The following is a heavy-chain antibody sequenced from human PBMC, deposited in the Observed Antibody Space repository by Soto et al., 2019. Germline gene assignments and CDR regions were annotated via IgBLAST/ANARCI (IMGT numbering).Heavy chain of an antibody. CDR1: GGTFSSYA. V-gene: IGHV1-69*01. Sequence: QVQLVQSGAEVKKPGSSVKVSCKASGGTFSSYAISWVRQAPGQGLEWMGGIIPIFGTANYAQKFQGRVTITADESTSTAYMELSSLRSEDTAVYYCARGSSGWSRENPPYYYGMDVWGQGTTVTVSS. CDR3: ARGSSGWSRENPPYYYGMDV. D-gene: IGHD6-19*01. J-gene: IGHJ6*02. CDR2: IIPIFGTA.